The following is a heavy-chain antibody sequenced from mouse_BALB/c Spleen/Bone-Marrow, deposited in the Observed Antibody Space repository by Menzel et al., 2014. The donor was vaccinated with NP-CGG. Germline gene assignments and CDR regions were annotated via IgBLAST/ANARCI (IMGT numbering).Heavy chain of an antibody. Sequence: DVKLVESGGDLVKPGGSLKLSCAASGFTFSNYGMSWVRQTPDKRLEWVATISSGGSYTYYPDSVKGRFTISRDNAKNTLYLQMSSLESEDTAMYYCARQRDYGYFDYWGQGTTLTVSS. V-gene: IGHV5-6*02. CDR3: ARQRDYGYFDY. D-gene: IGHD2-4*01. CDR1: GFTFSNYG. J-gene: IGHJ2*01. CDR2: ISSGGSYT.